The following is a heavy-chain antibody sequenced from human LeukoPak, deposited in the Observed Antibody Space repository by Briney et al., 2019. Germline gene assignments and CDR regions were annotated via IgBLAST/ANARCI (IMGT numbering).Heavy chain of an antibody. V-gene: IGHV4-39*01. Sequence: SETLSLTCSVSGGSVSSSSFYWGWIRQPPGKGLEWIGSIHPGGNIYYHPSLKGRVTISADTSNNQFSLNLNSVTAAGTAAYYCARPKIDNSGNPYFDYWGQGMLVTVSS. D-gene: IGHD1-1*01. CDR1: GGSVSSSSFY. CDR2: IHPGGNI. J-gene: IGHJ4*02. CDR3: ARPKIDNSGNPYFDY.